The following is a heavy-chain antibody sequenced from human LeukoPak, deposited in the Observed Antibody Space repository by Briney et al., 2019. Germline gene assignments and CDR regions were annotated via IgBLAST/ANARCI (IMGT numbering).Heavy chain of an antibody. D-gene: IGHD6-19*01. CDR1: GDSVSSNSAA. J-gene: IGHJ4*02. CDR3: ARVGSGWQLEF. V-gene: IGHV6-1*01. Sequence: SQTLSLTCAISGDSVSSNSAAWNWFRQSPSRGLEWLGRTYYRSKWYSDYAVNVKSRITINPDTSKNQFSLQLNSVTPEDSAMYYCARVGSGWQLEFWGQGTLVTVSS. CDR2: TYYRSKWYS.